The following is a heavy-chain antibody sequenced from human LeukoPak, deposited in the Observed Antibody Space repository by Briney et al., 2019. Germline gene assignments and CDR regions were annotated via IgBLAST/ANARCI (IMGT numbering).Heavy chain of an antibody. CDR1: GFTFDDYA. CDR3: AKDRAAVLGRYYFDY. Sequence: GRSLRLSCAASGFTFDDYAMHWVRQTPGKGLEWVSGISWNSVYIDYADSVKGRFTISRDNAKNSLYLQMNSLTAEDTALYYCAKDRAAVLGRYYFDYWGQGTLVTVSS. CDR2: ISWNSVYI. V-gene: IGHV3-9*01. J-gene: IGHJ4*02. D-gene: IGHD6-13*01.